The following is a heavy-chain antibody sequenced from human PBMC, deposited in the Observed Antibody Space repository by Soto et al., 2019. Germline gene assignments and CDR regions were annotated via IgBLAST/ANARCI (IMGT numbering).Heavy chain of an antibody. CDR3: ARGSTHYNMDV. V-gene: IGHV1-18*04. D-gene: IGHD1-1*01. Sequence: QVQLVQSGGGVRKPGASVKVSCKTSGYTFTNNGINWVRQAPGQGLEWMGWISGYNANTKYAQKFQGRVTLTTDTRTSTAFMELRSLRSDDTAVFYCARGSTHYNMDVGGQGTTVTVSS. CDR2: ISGYNANT. CDR1: GYTFTNNG. J-gene: IGHJ6*02.